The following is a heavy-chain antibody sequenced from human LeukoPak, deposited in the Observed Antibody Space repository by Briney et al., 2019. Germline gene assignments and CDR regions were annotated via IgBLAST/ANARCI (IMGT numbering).Heavy chain of an antibody. CDR1: GGTFSSYA. V-gene: IGHV1-69*05. CDR2: IIPIFGTA. D-gene: IGHD5-12*01. CDR3: AREGYSGYDHDY. Sequence: SVKVSCKASGGTFSSYAISWVRQAPGQGLEWMGRIIPIFGTANYAQKFQGRVTITTDESTSTAYMELSSLRSEDTAVYYCAREGYSGYDHDYWGQGTLVTVSS. J-gene: IGHJ4*02.